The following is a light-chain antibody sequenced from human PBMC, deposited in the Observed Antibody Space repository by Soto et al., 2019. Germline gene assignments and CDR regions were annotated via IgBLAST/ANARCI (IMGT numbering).Light chain of an antibody. CDR3: QQRRDWPRT. V-gene: IGKV3-11*01. CDR2: DAS. Sequence: EIVLTQSPATLSLSPGERATFSCRASQSVGRYLAWYQQKPDQAPRLLIYDASNRATGIPARFSGSGSGTDFTLTISSLETEDFAVYYCQQRRDWPRTFGQGTKLEIK. CDR1: QSVGRY. J-gene: IGKJ2*01.